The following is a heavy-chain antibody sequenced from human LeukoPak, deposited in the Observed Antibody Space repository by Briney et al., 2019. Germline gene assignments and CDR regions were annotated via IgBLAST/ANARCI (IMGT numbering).Heavy chain of an antibody. CDR1: GFTFSSYG. CDR2: IWYDGSNK. J-gene: IGHJ4*02. D-gene: IGHD2-15*01. V-gene: IGHV3-33*01. Sequence: GGSLRLSCAASGFTFSSYGMHWVRQAPGKGLEWVAVIWYDGSNKYYADSVKGRFTISRDNAKNSLSLQMHSLRAEDTAVYYCVRDNPRCCGVVPVKIDDFWGQGTLVTVSS. CDR3: VRDNPRCCGVVPVKIDDF.